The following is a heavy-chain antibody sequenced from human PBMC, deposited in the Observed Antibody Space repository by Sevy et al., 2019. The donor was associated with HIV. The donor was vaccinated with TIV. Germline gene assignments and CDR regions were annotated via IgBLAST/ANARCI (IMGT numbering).Heavy chain of an antibody. J-gene: IGHJ5*02. CDR2: IYYSGRT. CDR1: GGSISSSSYY. Sequence: SETLSLTCTVSGGSISSSSYYWGWIRQPPGKGMEWIGSIYYSGRTYYNPSLKSRVTISVDTSKNQFALKLSSVTAADTAVYYCARQSRPSSGYYYVDWFDPWGQGTLVTVSS. V-gene: IGHV4-39*01. CDR3: ARQSRPSSGYYYVDWFDP. D-gene: IGHD3-22*01.